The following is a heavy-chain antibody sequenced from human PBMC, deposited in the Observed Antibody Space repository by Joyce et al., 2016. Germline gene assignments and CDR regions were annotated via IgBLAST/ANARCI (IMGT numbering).Heavy chain of an antibody. J-gene: IGHJ4*02. CDR1: GYDFTNSW. CDR2: IFPGDSDT. Sequence: EVQLVQSGVEAKKPGESLKISCKGSGYDFTNSWIAWVRQMPGKGLEWMGIIFPGDSDTRYSPSFQGQVTISADKSISTAYLQWSSLKASDTAMYYCAKLKGGSSRGRLDYWGQGTRVTVSS. CDR3: AKLKGGSSRGRLDY. V-gene: IGHV5-51*01. D-gene: IGHD6-6*01.